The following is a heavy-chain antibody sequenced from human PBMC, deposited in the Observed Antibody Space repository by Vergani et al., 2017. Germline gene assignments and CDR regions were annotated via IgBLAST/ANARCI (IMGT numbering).Heavy chain of an antibody. CDR1: GASINHDFYY. CDR3: ARHSTVEWLVKLGWIDP. V-gene: IGHV4-61*02. CDR2: IYVSGIT. J-gene: IGHJ5*02. Sequence: QVQLQESGPGLFKPSQTLSLTCTVSGASINHDFYYWHWIRQPAGKGLERIWRIYVSGITDYNSSLQSRVSMSVDTSKNQFSLTLTSVTAADTAVYFCARHSTVEWLVKLGWIDPWGQGILVTVSS. D-gene: IGHD6-19*01.